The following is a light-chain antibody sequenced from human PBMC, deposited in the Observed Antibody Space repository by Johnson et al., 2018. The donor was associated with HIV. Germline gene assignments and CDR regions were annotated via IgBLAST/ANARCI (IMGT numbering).Light chain of an antibody. V-gene: IGLV1-51*02. CDR3: GTWDSSLNVYL. CDR1: NSNIGNNY. J-gene: IGLJ1*01. CDR2: EST. Sequence: QSVLTQPPSVSAAPGQKVTISCSGSNSNIGNNYVSWYQQLPGTAPKLLIYESTNRPSGIPDRFSGSKSGTSATLGISGLQTGDEADYYCGTWDSSLNVYLFGTGTKVTVL.